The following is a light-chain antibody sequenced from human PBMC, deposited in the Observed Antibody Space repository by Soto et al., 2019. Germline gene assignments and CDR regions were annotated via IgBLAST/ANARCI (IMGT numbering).Light chain of an antibody. CDR3: MLRKEFPLT. J-gene: IGKJ4*01. CDR2: TLS. V-gene: IGKV2-40*01. Sequence: DIVMTQTPLSLPVNPGEPASISCRSSQSLFDSLDGKTYLDWYLQKPGQSPKLLIYTLSSRASGVPDRFSGSGSGTDFTLKISRVESEDAGVYYCMLRKEFPLTFCGGTKGAIK. CDR1: QSLFDSLDGKTY.